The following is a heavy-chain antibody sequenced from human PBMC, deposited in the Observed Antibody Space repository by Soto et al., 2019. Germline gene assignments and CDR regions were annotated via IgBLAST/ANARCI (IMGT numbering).Heavy chain of an antibody. CDR1: GFTFSKYA. CDR2: ISGSGYST. D-gene: IGHD2-2*01. V-gene: IGHV3-23*01. Sequence: EVQLLESGGGLVQPGGSLRLSCAASGFTFSKYAMSWVRQTPGKGLEWVSSISGSGYSTYYADSVKGRFTISRDNSQNTLYLQMNSLRAEDTAVYYCAKVIVLVPAATPNYFDYWGQGTLVTVSS. J-gene: IGHJ4*02. CDR3: AKVIVLVPAATPNYFDY.